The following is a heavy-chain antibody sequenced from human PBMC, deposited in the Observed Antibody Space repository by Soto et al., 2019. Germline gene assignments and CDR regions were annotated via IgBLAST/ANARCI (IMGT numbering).Heavy chain of an antibody. CDR2: ISAYKGNT. D-gene: IGHD3-16*02. Sequence: QVQLVQSGAEVKKPGASVKVSCKASGYTFTSYGISWVRQAPGQGLEWMGWISAYKGNTNYAQKLQGRVTMTTDTSTGTAYMELMSLRSDDTAVYYCARDFPMITFGGVIVRFDYWGQGTLVTVSS. J-gene: IGHJ4*02. CDR1: GYTFTSYG. V-gene: IGHV1-18*01. CDR3: ARDFPMITFGGVIVRFDY.